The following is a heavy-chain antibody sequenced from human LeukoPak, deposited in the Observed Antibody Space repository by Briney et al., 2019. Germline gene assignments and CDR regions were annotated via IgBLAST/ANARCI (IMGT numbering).Heavy chain of an antibody. Sequence: WASVKVSCNASGYTFTGFYMHWVRQAPGQGLEWMGWINPNSGGTNYAQKFQGRVTMTRDTSISTAYMELSRLRSDDTAVYYCASISHYDSSGYYYPAYWGQGTLVTVSS. CDR2: INPNSGGT. CDR1: GYTFTGFY. CDR3: ASISHYDSSGYYYPAY. D-gene: IGHD3-22*01. J-gene: IGHJ4*02. V-gene: IGHV1-2*02.